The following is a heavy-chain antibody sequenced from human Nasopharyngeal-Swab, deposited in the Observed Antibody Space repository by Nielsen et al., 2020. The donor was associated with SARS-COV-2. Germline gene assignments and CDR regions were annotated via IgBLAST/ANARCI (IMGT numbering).Heavy chain of an antibody. Sequence: SETLSLTCAVYGGSFSGYYWSWIRQSPGKGLEWIGEISRSGRTNYNPSLNSRVTISLDTSKNQFSLKVTSVTAADTAVHYCARQGVPIRGWFKDYDRTAYEYWGQGTLVTVSS. CDR1: GGSFSGYY. CDR2: ISRSGRT. D-gene: IGHD3-22*01. J-gene: IGHJ4*02. CDR3: ARQGVPIRGWFKDYDRTAYEY. V-gene: IGHV4-34*01.